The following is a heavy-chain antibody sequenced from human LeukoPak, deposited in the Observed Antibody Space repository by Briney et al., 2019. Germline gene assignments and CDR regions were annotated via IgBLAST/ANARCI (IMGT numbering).Heavy chain of an antibody. Sequence: GGSLRLSCAASGFTFSSYWMSWVRQAPGKGLEWVANIKQDGSEKYYVDSVKGRFTISRDNARNSLYLQMNSLRAEDTAVYYCARESSGYYSDYWGQGTLVTVSS. D-gene: IGHD3-22*01. CDR3: ARESSGYYSDY. J-gene: IGHJ4*02. CDR1: GFTFSSYW. CDR2: IKQDGSEK. V-gene: IGHV3-7*01.